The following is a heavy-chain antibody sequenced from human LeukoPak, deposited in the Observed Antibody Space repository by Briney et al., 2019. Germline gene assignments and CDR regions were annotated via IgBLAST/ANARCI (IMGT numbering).Heavy chain of an antibody. Sequence: SETLSLTCTVSGGSISNYYWGWIRQPPGKGLEWIGTIYHSGSTYYNPSLKSRVTISVDTSKNQFSLKLSSVTAADTAVYYCAREKELLLWFGELTGFDYWGQGTLVTVSS. J-gene: IGHJ4*02. V-gene: IGHV4-39*07. CDR3: AREKELLLWFGELTGFDY. CDR1: GGSISNYY. D-gene: IGHD3-10*01. CDR2: IYHSGST.